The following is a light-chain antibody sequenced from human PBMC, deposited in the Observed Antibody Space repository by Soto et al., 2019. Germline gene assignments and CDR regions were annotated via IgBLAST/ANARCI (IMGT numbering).Light chain of an antibody. CDR1: NSNVGAGYD. V-gene: IGLV1-40*01. J-gene: IGLJ3*02. CDR3: QSSYNILRAWV. CDR2: AYS. Sequence: QSVLTQPPSVSGAPGQGVTISCTGSNSNVGAGYDVHWYQQLPGTAPKLLMYAYSNRPSGVPDRISGSSSATTASLAITGRQAEDEEDYYCQSSYNILRAWVFGGGTKLTVL.